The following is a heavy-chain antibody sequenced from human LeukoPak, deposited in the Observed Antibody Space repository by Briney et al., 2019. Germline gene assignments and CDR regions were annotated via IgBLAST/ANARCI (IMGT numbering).Heavy chain of an antibody. V-gene: IGHV1-69*13. CDR2: IIPIFGTA. D-gene: IGHD3-3*01. J-gene: IGHJ3*02. CDR1: GGTFSSYA. Sequence: ASVKVSCTASGGTFSSYAISWGRQAPGQGLEWMGGIIPIFGTANYAQKFQGRVTITADEATSTAYMELSSLRSEDTAVYYCARGKSPVLRFLEWLVDAFDIWGQGTMVTVSS. CDR3: ARGKSPVLRFLEWLVDAFDI.